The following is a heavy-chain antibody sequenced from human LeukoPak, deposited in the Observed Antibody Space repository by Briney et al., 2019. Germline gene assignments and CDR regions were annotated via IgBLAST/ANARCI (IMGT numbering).Heavy chain of an antibody. CDR1: GGSISSYY. Sequence: SETLSLTCTVSGGSISSYYWSWIRQPPGKGLEWIGYIHYSGSTNYNPSLKSRVTISVDTSKNQFSLKLSSVTAADTAVYYCARDHPEGMDVWGQGTTVTVSS. CDR2: IHYSGST. V-gene: IGHV4-59*12. J-gene: IGHJ6*02. CDR3: ARDHPEGMDV.